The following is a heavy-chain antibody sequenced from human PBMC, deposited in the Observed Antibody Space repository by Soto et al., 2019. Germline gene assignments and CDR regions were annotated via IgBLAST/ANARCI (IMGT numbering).Heavy chain of an antibody. J-gene: IGHJ6*02. Sequence: ASVKVSCKASGGTFSSYTISWVRQAPGQGLEWMGRIIPILGIANYAQKFQGRVTITADKSTSTAYMELSSLRSEDTAVYYCASSPGRRGYSYGDYYYGMDVWGQGTTVTVSS. CDR1: GGTFSSYT. D-gene: IGHD5-18*01. CDR2: IIPILGIA. CDR3: ASSPGRRGYSYGDYYYGMDV. V-gene: IGHV1-69*02.